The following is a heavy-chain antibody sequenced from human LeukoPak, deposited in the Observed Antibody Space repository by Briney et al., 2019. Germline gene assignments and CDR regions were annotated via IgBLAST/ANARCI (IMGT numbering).Heavy chain of an antibody. CDR2: INPSGGST. CDR1: GYTFTSYY. V-gene: IGHV1-46*01. D-gene: IGHD6-13*01. J-gene: IGHJ3*02. CDR3: ARRSAAAGTIGGAFDI. Sequence: ASVKVSCKASGYTFTSYYMHWVRQAPGQGLEWMGIINPSGGSTSYAQEFQGRVTITRDTSASTAYMELSSLRSEDMAVYYCARRSAAAGTIGGAFDIWGQGTMVTVSS.